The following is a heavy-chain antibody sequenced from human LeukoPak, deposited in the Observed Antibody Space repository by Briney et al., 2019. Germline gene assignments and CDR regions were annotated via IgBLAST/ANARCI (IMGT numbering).Heavy chain of an antibody. V-gene: IGHV4-61*01. CDR1: GGSISGSSYY. CDR3: ARGRIAARSAFDI. CDR2: IYYSGST. D-gene: IGHD6-6*01. Sequence: SETLSLTCTFSGGSISGSSYYWSWIRQPPGKGLEWIGYIYYSGSTNYNPSLKSRVTISVDTSKNQFSLKLSSVTAADTAVYYCARGRIAARSAFDIWGQGTMVTVSS. J-gene: IGHJ3*02.